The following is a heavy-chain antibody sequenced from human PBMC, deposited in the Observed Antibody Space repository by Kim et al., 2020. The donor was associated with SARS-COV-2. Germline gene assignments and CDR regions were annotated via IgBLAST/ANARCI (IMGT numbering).Heavy chain of an antibody. V-gene: IGHV3-23*03. CDR3: AKGVGAAGYFDY. CDR2: IYSGGSST. CDR1: GFTFSSYA. J-gene: IGHJ4*02. D-gene: IGHD1-26*01. Sequence: GGSLRLSCAASGFTFSSYAMSWVRQAPGKGLEWVSVIYSGGSSTYYADSVKGRFTISRDNSKNTLYLQMNSLRAEDTAVYYCAKGVGAAGYFDYWGQGTL.